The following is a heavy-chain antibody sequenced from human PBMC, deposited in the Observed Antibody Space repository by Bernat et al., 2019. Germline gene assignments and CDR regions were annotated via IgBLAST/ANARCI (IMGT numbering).Heavy chain of an antibody. J-gene: IGHJ6*02. CDR2: ISGSGGST. D-gene: IGHD4/OR15-4a*01. V-gene: IGHV3-23*04. Sequence: EVQLVESGGGMVQPGGSLRLSCAASGFTFSSYAMNWVRQAPGKGLEWVSGISGSGGSTYYADSVKGRFTISRDNSKNTLYLRVNSLRAEDTAVYYCARVRTMYYYYYGMDVWGQGITVSVCS. CDR1: GFTFSSYA. CDR3: ARVRTMYYYYYGMDV.